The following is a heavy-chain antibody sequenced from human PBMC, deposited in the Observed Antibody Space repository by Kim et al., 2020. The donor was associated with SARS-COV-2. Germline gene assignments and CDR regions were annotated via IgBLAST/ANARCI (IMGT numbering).Heavy chain of an antibody. Sequence: SETLSLTCTVSGGSIRSDSHYWGWIRQPPGEGLQWIGSIFYSGSTSYNPSLKSRVTISIDAAKNQFSLKLRSVTAADTAVYFCARRARYYYGFYRADPWGPGTLVIVSS. CDR1: GGSIRSDSHY. J-gene: IGHJ5*02. V-gene: IGHV4-39*01. D-gene: IGHD3-10*01. CDR3: ARRARYYYGFYRADP. CDR2: IFYSGST.